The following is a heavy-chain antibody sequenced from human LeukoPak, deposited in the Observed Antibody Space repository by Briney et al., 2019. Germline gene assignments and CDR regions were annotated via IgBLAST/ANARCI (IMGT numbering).Heavy chain of an antibody. CDR3: AREGFLHYYDGSAWFDP. V-gene: IGHV1-46*01. Sequence: ASVKVSCKASGYTFTGYYMHWVRQAPGQGLEWMGIINPSGGSTSYAQKFQGRVTMTRDTSTSTVYMELSSLRSEDTAVYYCAREGFLHYYDGSAWFDPWGQGTLVTVSS. CDR2: INPSGGST. D-gene: IGHD3-22*01. J-gene: IGHJ5*02. CDR1: GYTFTGYY.